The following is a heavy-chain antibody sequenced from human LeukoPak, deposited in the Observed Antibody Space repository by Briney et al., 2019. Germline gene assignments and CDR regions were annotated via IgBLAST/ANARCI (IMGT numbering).Heavy chain of an antibody. CDR3: ARGLEGTYDY. CDR2: INHSGST. J-gene: IGHJ4*02. Sequence: SETLSLTCAVYGGSFSGYYWSWIRQPPGKGLEWIGEINHSGSTNYNPSLKSRVTISVDTSKNQFSLKLSSVIAADTAVYYCARGLEGTYDYWGQGTLVTVSS. V-gene: IGHV4-34*01. CDR1: GGSFSGYY. D-gene: IGHD1-14*01.